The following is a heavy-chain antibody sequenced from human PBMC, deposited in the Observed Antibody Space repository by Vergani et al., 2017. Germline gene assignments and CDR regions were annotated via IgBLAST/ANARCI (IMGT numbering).Heavy chain of an antibody. J-gene: IGHJ4*02. CDR2: IYYSGLT. D-gene: IGHD6-19*01. V-gene: IGHV4-39*01. Sequence: QLHLQESGPGLVKPSETPFLTCTVSADSISSGSYYWGWIRQPPGKSLEWIGSIYYSGLTHYNPSLKSRVAISVDTSKNQFSLKVTSVTAADTAVYFCARQRPGSGWSPGDFDDWGQGILVTVSS. CDR1: ADSISSGSYY. CDR3: ARQRPGSGWSPGDFDD.